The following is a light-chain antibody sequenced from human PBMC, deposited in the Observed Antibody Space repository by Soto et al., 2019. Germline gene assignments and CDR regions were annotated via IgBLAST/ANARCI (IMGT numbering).Light chain of an antibody. CDR2: GAS. CDR1: QSLGRY. CDR3: QQYYKWPWT. Sequence: DIVLTQSPDTLSLSPGESATLSCRASQSLGRYLAWYQQKPGQAPRLLIYGASTRATGIPARFSGSGSGTDFALTISGLQSEDAAVYYCQQYYKWPWTFGQGTKVDIK. J-gene: IGKJ1*01. V-gene: IGKV3-15*01.